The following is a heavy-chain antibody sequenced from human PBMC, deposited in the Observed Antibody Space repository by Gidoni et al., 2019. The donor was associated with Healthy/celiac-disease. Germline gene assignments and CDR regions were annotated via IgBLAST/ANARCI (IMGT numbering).Heavy chain of an antibody. CDR1: GYSFSSGSY. CDR2: IYHSGST. CDR3: ARTLSSSWYGAPGARSNWFDP. V-gene: IGHV4-38-2*02. D-gene: IGHD6-13*01. J-gene: IGHJ5*02. Sequence: QVQLQESGPGLVKPSETLSLTCTVSGYSFSSGSYWGWIRQPPGKGLEWIGSIYHSGSTYYNPSLKSRVTISVDTSKNQFSLKLSSVTAADTAVYYCARTLSSSWYGAPGARSNWFDPWGQGTLVTVSS.